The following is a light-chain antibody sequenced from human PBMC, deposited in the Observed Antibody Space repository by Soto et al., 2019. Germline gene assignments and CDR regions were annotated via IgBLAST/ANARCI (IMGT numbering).Light chain of an antibody. V-gene: IGLV2-14*01. CDR2: EVT. J-gene: IGLJ1*01. CDR1: SSDVGGYDY. Sequence: QSALTQPASVSGSPGQSITISCTGTSSDVGGYDYVSWYQQHPGKAPKFLIYEVTNRPSGISHRFSGSKSGNTASLTISGLQAEDEADYYCTSYTTTTTYVLGTATKPTV. CDR3: TSYTTTTTYV.